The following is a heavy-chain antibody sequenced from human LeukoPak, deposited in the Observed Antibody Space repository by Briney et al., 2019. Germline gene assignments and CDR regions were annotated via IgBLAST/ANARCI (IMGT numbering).Heavy chain of an antibody. CDR1: GFTFSSYG. J-gene: IGHJ4*02. V-gene: IGHV3-33*03. CDR2: IWYDGSNK. D-gene: IGHD3-9*01. CDR3: ARGGYDILTGYYTDFDY. Sequence: GGSLRLSCAASGFTFSSYGMHWVRQAPGKGLEWVAVIWYDGSNKYYADSVKGRFTISRDNAKNSLYLQMNSLRAEDTALYYCARGGYDILTGYYTDFDYWGQGTLVTVSS.